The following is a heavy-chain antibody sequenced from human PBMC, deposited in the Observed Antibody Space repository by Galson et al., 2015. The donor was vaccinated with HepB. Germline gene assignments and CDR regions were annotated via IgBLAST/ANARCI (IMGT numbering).Heavy chain of an antibody. D-gene: IGHD3-3*02. CDR3: ARFTLASYMDV. CDR2: IYDSGST. CDR1: GGSISSGGYS. Sequence: TLSLTCAVSGGSISSGGYSWSWIRQPPGKGLEWIGYIYDSGSTYYNPSLKSRVTISVDRSKNQFSLKLNSVTAADTAVYYCARFTLASYMDVWGKGTTVTVSS. J-gene: IGHJ6*03. V-gene: IGHV4-30-2*01.